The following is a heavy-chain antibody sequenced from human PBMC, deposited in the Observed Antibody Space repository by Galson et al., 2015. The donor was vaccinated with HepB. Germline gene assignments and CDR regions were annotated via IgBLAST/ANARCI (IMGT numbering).Heavy chain of an antibody. J-gene: IGHJ4*02. D-gene: IGHD3-10*01. CDR2: VLHTGNT. CDR3: ARAVRVPFGDVFSAPAMLDY. CDR1: GESFSGFY. Sequence: SETLSLTCAVYGESFSGFYWNWIRQTPGKGLEWIGDVLHTGNTNYNPSLKSRVTISVDTSKSQFFLRLNSVAAADTAVYFCARAVRVPFGDVFSAPAMLDYWGQGILVTVSS. V-gene: IGHV4-34*12.